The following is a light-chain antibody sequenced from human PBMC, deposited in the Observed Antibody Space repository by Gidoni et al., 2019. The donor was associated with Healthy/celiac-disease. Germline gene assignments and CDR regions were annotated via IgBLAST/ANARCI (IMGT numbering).Light chain of an antibody. CDR1: QSVSSN. J-gene: IGKJ2*01. V-gene: IGKV3-15*01. Sequence: EIVMTPSPATLSVSPGERATLSCRASQSVSSNLAWYQQKPGQAPRLLICGASTRATGIPARFSGSGSGTEFTLTISSLQSEDFAVYYCQQYNNWPPHTFGQGTKLEIK. CDR3: QQYNNWPPHT. CDR2: GAS.